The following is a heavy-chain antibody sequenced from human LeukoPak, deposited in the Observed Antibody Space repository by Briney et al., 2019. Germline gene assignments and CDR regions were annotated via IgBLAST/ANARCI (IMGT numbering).Heavy chain of an antibody. CDR1: GYTFTSYA. V-gene: IGHV7-4-1*02. CDR2: INTNTGNP. Sequence: ASVKVSCKASGYTFTSYAMNWVRQAPGQGLEWMGWINTNTGNPTYAQGFTGRFVFSLDTSVSTAYLQISSLKAEDTAVYYCAQQRTAAAAQPAWAFDIWGQGTMVTVSS. CDR3: AQQRTAAAAQPAWAFDI. J-gene: IGHJ3*02. D-gene: IGHD6-13*01.